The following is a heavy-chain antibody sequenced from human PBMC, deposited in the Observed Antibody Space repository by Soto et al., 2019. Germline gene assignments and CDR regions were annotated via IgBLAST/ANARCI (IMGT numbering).Heavy chain of an antibody. CDR2: INPSGGST. J-gene: IGHJ6*02. CDR1: GYTFTSYY. CDR3: ARDLPPYCTNGVCLPYYYGMDV. V-gene: IGHV1-46*01. Sequence: GVSVKVSCKASGYTFTSYYMHWVRQAPGQGLEWMGIINPSGGSTSYAQKFQGRVTMTRDTSTSTVYMELSSLRSEDTAVYYCARDLPPYCTNGVCLPYYYGMDVWGQGTTVTVSS. D-gene: IGHD2-8*01.